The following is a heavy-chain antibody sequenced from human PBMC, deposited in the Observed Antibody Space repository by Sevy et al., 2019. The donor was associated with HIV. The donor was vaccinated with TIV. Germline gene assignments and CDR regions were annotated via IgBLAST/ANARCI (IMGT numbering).Heavy chain of an antibody. J-gene: IGHJ4*02. Sequence: GGSLRLSCAASGFTFSSSAMHWVRQAPGKGLEWVAVISYDGSNKYYADSVKGRFTISRDDSKNTLYLRLNSLKTEDTAVYYCARDPTQRGAYYDFWGGYFSYWGQGTLVTVSS. V-gene: IGHV3-30-3*01. D-gene: IGHD3-3*01. CDR1: GFTFSSSA. CDR3: ARDPTQRGAYYDFWGGYFSY. CDR2: ISYDGSNK.